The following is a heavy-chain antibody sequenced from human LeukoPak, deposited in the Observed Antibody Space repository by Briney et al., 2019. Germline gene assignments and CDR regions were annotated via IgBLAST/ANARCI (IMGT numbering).Heavy chain of an antibody. V-gene: IGHV1-69*01. CDR3: ATSPSRFLREFDY. CDR1: GGTFSSYA. J-gene: IGHJ4*02. Sequence: GSSVKVSCKASGGTFSSYAISWVRQAPGQGLEWMGGIIPIFGTANYAQKFQGRVTITADESTSTAYMELSSLRSEDTAVYYCATSPSRFLREFDYWGQGPLVTVSS. D-gene: IGHD2/OR15-2a*01. CDR2: IIPIFGTA.